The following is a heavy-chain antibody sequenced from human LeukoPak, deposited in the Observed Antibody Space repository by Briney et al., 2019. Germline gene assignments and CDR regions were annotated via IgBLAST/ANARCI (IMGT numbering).Heavy chain of an antibody. CDR2: INHSGST. CDR1: GGSFSGYY. J-gene: IGHJ4*02. D-gene: IGHD2-2*01. Sequence: KLSETLSLTCAVYGGSFSGYYWSWIRQPPGKGLEWIGEINHSGSTNYNPSLKSRVTISVDTSKNQFSLKLSSVTAADTAVYYCVRGPGYQLLSHWGQGTLVTVSS. CDR3: VRGPGYQLLSH. V-gene: IGHV4-34*01.